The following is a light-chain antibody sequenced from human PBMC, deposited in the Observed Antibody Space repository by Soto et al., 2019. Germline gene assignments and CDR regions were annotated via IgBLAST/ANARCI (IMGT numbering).Light chain of an antibody. CDR1: QSIGDW. CDR3: QQYNSYSLST. J-gene: IGKJ2*01. CDR2: DAS. Sequence: DIQMTQSPSTLSASVGDRVTITCRASQSIGDWLAWYQQRPGKAPSLLIYDASVSASGIPTRFSGSGSGTEFTLTITGLQPDDFVTYYCQQYNSYSLSTFGQGTKVEI. V-gene: IGKV1-5*01.